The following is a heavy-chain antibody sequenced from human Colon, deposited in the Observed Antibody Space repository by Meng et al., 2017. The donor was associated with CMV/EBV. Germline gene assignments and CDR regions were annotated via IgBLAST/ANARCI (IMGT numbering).Heavy chain of an antibody. J-gene: IGHJ5*02. CDR1: GGSFSGYY. CDR3: AGAPKARIPCFDP. Sequence: GSLRLSCAVYGGSFSGYYWSWIRQPPRKGLEWIGEINHSGSTNYNPSLKSRVTISVDTSKNQFSLKLSSVTAADTAVYYCAGAPKARIPCFDPWGQGTLVTVSS. V-gene: IGHV4-34*01. CDR2: INHSGST.